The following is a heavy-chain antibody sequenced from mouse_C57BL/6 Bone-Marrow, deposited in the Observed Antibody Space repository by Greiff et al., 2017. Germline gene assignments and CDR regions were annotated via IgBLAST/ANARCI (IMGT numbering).Heavy chain of an antibody. CDR1: GFTFSSYG. Sequence: EVKLVESGGDLVKPGGSLKLSCAASGFTFSSYGMSWVRQTPDKRLEWVATISSGGSYTYYPDSVKGRFTISRDNAKNTLYLQMSSLKSEDTAMXYCARPGQYYFDYWGQGTTLTVSS. CDR3: ARPGQYYFDY. V-gene: IGHV5-6*01. J-gene: IGHJ2*01. D-gene: IGHD3-1*01. CDR2: ISSGGSYT.